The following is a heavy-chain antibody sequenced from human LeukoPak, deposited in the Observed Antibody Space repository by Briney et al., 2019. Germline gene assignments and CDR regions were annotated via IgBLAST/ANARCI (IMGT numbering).Heavy chain of an antibody. J-gene: IGHJ5*02. Sequence: RXXPGGGLEWIAYMYYSGSTYYNPSLNSRFTMSAHTSKNQLSLKLSSVTAADTAVYYCARPYYYDSRIDPWGQGILVTVSS. CDR3: ARPYYYDSRIDP. V-gene: IGHV4-30-4*01. CDR2: MYYSGST. D-gene: IGHD3-22*01.